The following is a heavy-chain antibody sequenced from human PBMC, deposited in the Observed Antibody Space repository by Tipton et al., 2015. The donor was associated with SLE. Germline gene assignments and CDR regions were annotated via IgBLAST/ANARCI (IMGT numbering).Heavy chain of an antibody. J-gene: IGHJ6*03. CDR1: GGSFSGYY. CDR3: ARGRYCSSTSCFSRYYYYYMDV. V-gene: IGHV4-34*01. CDR2: INHSGST. D-gene: IGHD2-2*01. Sequence: LVQSSETLSLTCAVYGGSFSGYYWSWIRQPPGKGLEWIGEINHSGSTNYNPSLKSRVTISVDTTKNQFSLKLSSVTAADTAVYYCARGRYCSSTSCFSRYYYYYMDVWGKGTTVTVSS.